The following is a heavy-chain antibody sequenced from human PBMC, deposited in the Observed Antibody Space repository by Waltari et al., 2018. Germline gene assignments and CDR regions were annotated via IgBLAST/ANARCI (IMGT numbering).Heavy chain of an antibody. Sequence: QVQLVQSGAEVKKPGASVKVSCKASGYTFTGYYMHWVRQAPGQGLEWMGWINPNSGGTNYAQKFQGRVTMTRDTSISTAYMELSRLRSDDTAVYYCARAGAWGRFGAQNNWFDPWGQGTLVTVSS. V-gene: IGHV1-2*02. J-gene: IGHJ5*02. D-gene: IGHD3-16*01. CDR1: GYTFTGYY. CDR3: ARAGAWGRFGAQNNWFDP. CDR2: INPNSGGT.